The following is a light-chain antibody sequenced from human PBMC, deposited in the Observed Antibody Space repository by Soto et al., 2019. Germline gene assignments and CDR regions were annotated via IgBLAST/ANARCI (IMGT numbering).Light chain of an antibody. CDR1: SSDVGGYDF. V-gene: IGLV2-11*01. CDR3: CSYAGSYTLGV. J-gene: IGLJ3*02. CDR2: DVT. Sequence: QSALTQPRSVSGSPGQSVTISCTGTSSDVGGYDFVSWYQQRPGKAPQLMIYDVTKRTSVVPDRFSGSKSGTSASLTISGLQAEDEADYYCCSYAGSYTLGVFGGGTKLIVL.